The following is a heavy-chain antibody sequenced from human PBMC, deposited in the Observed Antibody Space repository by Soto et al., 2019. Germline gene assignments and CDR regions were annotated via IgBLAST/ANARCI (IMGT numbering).Heavy chain of an antibody. CDR2: ISGSGGST. J-gene: IGHJ4*02. Sequence: GGSLRLSCSASGFTFGSYAMNWVRQAPGKGLEWVSVISGSGGSTYYADSVKGRFTISRVNSKNTLYLQMNSLRAEDTAVYYCAGGLLRGPLDYCGPGTLVTVSS. CDR1: GFTFGSYA. CDR3: AGGLLRGPLDY. D-gene: IGHD3-3*01. V-gene: IGHV3-23*01.